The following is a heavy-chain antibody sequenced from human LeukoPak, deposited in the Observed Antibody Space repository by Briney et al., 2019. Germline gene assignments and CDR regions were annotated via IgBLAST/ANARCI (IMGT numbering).Heavy chain of an antibody. CDR2: VYYSGRT. J-gene: IGHJ5*02. CDR3: ARLQEQQLANWFDP. D-gene: IGHD6-13*01. V-gene: IGHV4-39*01. CDR1: GGSISSSSYY. Sequence: PSETLSLTCTVSGGSISSSSYYWGWIRQPPGKELQWIASVYYSGRTNYSPSLKSRVTISVDTSEKQFSLQLNSVTAADTAVYYCARLQEQQLANWFDPWGQGTLVTVSS.